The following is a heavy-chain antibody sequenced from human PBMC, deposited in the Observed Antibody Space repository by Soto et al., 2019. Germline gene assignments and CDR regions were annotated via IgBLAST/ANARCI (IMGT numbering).Heavy chain of an antibody. CDR3: TTLDTAMVESYYYGMDV. CDR2: IKSKTDGGTT. J-gene: IGHJ6*02. CDR1: GFTFSNAW. D-gene: IGHD5-18*01. Sequence: GGSLRLSCAASGFTFSNAWMSWVRQAPGKGLEWVGRIKSKTDGGTTDYAAPVKGRFTISRDDSKNTLYLQMNSLKTEDTAVYYCTTLDTAMVESYYYGMDVWGQGTTVTGSS. V-gene: IGHV3-15*01.